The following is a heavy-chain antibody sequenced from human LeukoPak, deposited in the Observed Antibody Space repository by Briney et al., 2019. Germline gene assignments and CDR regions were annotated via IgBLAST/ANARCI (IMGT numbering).Heavy chain of an antibody. CDR3: ARGGMIVVAPRAFDI. Sequence: SQTLSLTCTVSGGSISIGGYYWGWIRQPPGKGLEWIGYIYDSGSTYCNTSPKSRVTIAGARSKNQFSRKLSSVTAADTAVYYWARGGMIVVAPRAFDISGQETMVTVSS. CDR1: GGSISIGGYY. J-gene: IGHJ3*02. V-gene: IGHV4-30-2*01. D-gene: IGHD3-22*01. CDR2: IYDSGST.